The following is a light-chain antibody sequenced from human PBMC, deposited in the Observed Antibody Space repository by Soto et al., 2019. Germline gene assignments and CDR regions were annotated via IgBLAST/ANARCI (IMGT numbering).Light chain of an antibody. CDR1: QSISSW. J-gene: IGKJ1*01. Sequence: DIQMTQSPSTLSASVGDRVTITCRASQSISSWLAWYQQKPGKAPRLLIYDASNLETGVPSRFSGSGSGTEFTLTISSLQPDDFATYYCQQYNPYTWTFGHGTKVDIK. CDR3: QQYNPYTWT. V-gene: IGKV1-5*01. CDR2: DAS.